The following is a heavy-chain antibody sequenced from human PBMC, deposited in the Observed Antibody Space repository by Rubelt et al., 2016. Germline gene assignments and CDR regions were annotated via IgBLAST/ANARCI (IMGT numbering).Heavy chain of an antibody. J-gene: IGHJ5*02. CDR2: IIPILGTA. V-gene: IGHV1-69*06. Sequence: GGIIPILGTANYAQKFQGRVTITADKSTSTAYMELSSLRSEDTAVYYCARDTQWLVPRGWFDPWGQGTLVTVSS. CDR3: ARDTQWLVPRGWFDP. D-gene: IGHD6-19*01.